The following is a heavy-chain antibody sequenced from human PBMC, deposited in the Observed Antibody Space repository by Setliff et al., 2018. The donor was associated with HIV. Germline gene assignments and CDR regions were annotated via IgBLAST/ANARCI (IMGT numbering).Heavy chain of an antibody. Sequence: ASVKVSCKASGYTFTAYYIHWVRQAPGQGLEWMGWINPNGGATHYAQMFRDSVIMTRDTSISTVYIRLISLKSDDTAVYYGARISPTLDYWGQGTLVTVSS. CDR1: GYTFTAYY. V-gene: IGHV1-2*02. J-gene: IGHJ4*02. CDR2: INPNGGAT. CDR3: ARISPTLDY.